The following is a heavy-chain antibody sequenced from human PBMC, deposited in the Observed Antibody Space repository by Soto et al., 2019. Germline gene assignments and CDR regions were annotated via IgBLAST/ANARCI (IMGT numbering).Heavy chain of an antibody. V-gene: IGHV4-61*01. CDR3: ATSPRFAFDF. Sequence: QVQLQESGPGLVKPSETLSLTCSVSGGSVSGDKNYWRWIRQSPGKGLEWIGFISYSGATIYNPSRESRLTISVDRSKNQFSLRLSSVTASDTALYYCATSPRFAFDFWGQGTTVIVSS. CDR2: ISYSGAT. D-gene: IGHD3-16*01. CDR1: GGSVSGDKNY. J-gene: IGHJ3*01.